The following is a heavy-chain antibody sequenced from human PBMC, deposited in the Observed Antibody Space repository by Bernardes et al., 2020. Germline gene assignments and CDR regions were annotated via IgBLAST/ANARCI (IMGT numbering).Heavy chain of an antibody. CDR2: ISGNGVNI. CDR1: GFTFSSYA. Sequence: GGSLRLSCTVSGFTFSSYAMNWVRQAPGKGLEWVSSISGNGVNIYYADSVKGRFTISRDNAKKSLFLQMNSLRGEDTAVYYCVRAQRRTVVVPDGKDGKGGYYYFMDVWGKGTTVIVSS. CDR3: VRAQRRTVVVPDGKDGKGGYYYFMDV. J-gene: IGHJ6*03. D-gene: IGHD2-2*01. V-gene: IGHV3-21*01.